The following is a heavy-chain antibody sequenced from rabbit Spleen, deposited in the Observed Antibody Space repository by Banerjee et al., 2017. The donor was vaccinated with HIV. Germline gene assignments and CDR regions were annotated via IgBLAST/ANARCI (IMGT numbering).Heavy chain of an antibody. V-gene: IGHV1S45*01. CDR1: GIDFSSYYY. D-gene: IGHD6-1*01. CDR2: IYAGSSGST. J-gene: IGHJ3*01. Sequence: QEQLVESGGGLVKPGASLTLTCKASGIDFSSYYYMCWVRQAPGKGLEWIACIYAGSSGSTYYASWAKGRFTISKTSSTTVTLRMTSLTAADTATYFCARDTTTNVFGYGDVDLWGQGTLVTVS. CDR3: ARDTTTNVFGYGDVDL.